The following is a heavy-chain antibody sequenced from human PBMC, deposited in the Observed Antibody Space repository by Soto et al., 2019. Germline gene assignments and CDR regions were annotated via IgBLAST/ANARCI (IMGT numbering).Heavy chain of an antibody. D-gene: IGHD1-26*01. CDR3: VRGTKCKTTSTCYRYFDF. CDR1: GVSISSDLDY. J-gene: IGHJ4*01. Sequence: QVQLQESGPGLVKPSQTLSLTCTVSGVSISSDLDYWGWVRQPPGKGLEWIGYIYYDGSRYYNPSLKSPVDMSIASSQNPFSLRLDSVTGADTGVYYCVRGTKCKTTSTCYRYFDFWGRGTLVTVSS. V-gene: IGHV4-30-4*01. CDR2: IYYDGSR.